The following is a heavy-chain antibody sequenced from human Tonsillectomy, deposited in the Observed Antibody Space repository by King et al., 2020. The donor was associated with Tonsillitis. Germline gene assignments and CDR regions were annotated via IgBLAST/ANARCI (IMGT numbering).Heavy chain of an antibody. J-gene: IGHJ4*02. V-gene: IGHV4-59*01. CDR2: IYYSGKT. CDR1: GGSISSYY. CDR3: AGGGGWLPDS. D-gene: IGHD5-12*01. Sequence: QLQESGPGLVKPSETLSFTCSVSGGSISSYYWNWIRQPPGKGLEWMGNIYYSGKTNYNPSLKSRVTISLDTSKNQFSLKLLSVTAADTAVYYCAGGGGWLPDSWGQGTLVTVSS.